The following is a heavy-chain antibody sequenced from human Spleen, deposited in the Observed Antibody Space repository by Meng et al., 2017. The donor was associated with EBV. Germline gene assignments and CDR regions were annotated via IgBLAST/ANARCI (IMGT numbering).Heavy chain of an antibody. V-gene: IGHV7-4-1*02. CDR3: ARQSPIAATPTGLDP. CDR1: GYTFTSDS. D-gene: IGHD6-25*01. J-gene: IGHJ5*02. Sequence: VQLVHAVSELKKPGVSVTVSCKASGYTFTSDSMHWVRQAPGQGPEWMGWINTRTGNPMYAQGFTGRFVFSLDTSVSTAYLQISSLEAEDTAVYYCARQSPIAATPTGLDPWGQGTLVTVSS. CDR2: INTRTGNP.